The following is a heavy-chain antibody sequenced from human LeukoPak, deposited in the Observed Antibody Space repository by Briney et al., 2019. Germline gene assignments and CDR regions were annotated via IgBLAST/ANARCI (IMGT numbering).Heavy chain of an antibody. D-gene: IGHD6-19*01. CDR1: GFTFSNYA. CDR2: IYSGGST. J-gene: IGHJ4*02. Sequence: GRSLRLSCAASGFTFSNYAMNWVRQAPGKGLEWVSVIYSGGSTYYADSVKGRFTISRDNSKNTLYLQMNSLRAEDTAVYYCARTPYSSGWYVYWGQGTLVTVSS. CDR3: ARTPYSSGWYVY. V-gene: IGHV3-66*02.